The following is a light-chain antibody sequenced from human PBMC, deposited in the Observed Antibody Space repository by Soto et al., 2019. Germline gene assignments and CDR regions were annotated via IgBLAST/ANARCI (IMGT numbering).Light chain of an antibody. CDR1: QSVSSSH. CDR3: QYDCTSPLYT. V-gene: IGKV3-20*01. Sequence: EIVVTQSPGTLSLSPGERATLSCRASQSVSSSHLGWYQKKPGQAPRLLICDISDRDSDIPESFSGSGSGTDFTIAISRVEPEDAAVYYCQYDCTSPLYTFGQGTKLEIK. J-gene: IGKJ2*01. CDR2: DIS.